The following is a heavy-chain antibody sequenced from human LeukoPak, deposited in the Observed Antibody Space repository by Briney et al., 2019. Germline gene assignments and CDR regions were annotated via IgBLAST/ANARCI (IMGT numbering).Heavy chain of an antibody. Sequence: GGSLRLSCAASGFSFSNYWMHWVRQAPGKGLMWVSRINSDGSSTTYADSVKGRFTISRDNSKNTLYLQMNSLRAEDTAVYYCAKPALGEGSYYFDYWGQGTLVTVSS. CDR1: GFSFSNYW. D-gene: IGHD1-26*01. V-gene: IGHV3-74*03. CDR2: INSDGSST. J-gene: IGHJ4*02. CDR3: AKPALGEGSYYFDY.